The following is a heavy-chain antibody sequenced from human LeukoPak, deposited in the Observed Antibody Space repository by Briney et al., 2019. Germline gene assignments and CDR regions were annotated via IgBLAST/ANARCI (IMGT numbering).Heavy chain of an antibody. J-gene: IGHJ4*02. D-gene: IGHD5-12*01. Sequence: PSETLSLTCDVYGGSFSGYYWSWIRQPPGKGLEWIGEINHSGNTNYNPSLKSRVTISVDTSKNQFSLKLSSVTAADTAVYYCVRVATIVVDYWGQGTLVTVS. CDR2: INHSGNT. CDR1: GGSFSGYY. CDR3: VRVATIVVDY. V-gene: IGHV4-34*01.